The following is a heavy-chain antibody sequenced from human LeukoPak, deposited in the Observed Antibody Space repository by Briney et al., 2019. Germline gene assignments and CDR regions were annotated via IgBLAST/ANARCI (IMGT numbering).Heavy chain of an antibody. Sequence: SDTLSLTCTVSGGSSSIGSYYWSWIRQPAGKGLEWIWRIYTSGSTNYNPALKSRVTISVDTSKNQFSLKLSSVTAADTAVYYCARDLIVPDAMTGSGSYSTDYWGQGTLATVSS. V-gene: IGHV4-61*02. CDR2: IYTSGST. D-gene: IGHD3-10*01. CDR1: GGSSSIGSYY. CDR3: ARDLIVPDAMTGSGSYSTDY. J-gene: IGHJ4*02.